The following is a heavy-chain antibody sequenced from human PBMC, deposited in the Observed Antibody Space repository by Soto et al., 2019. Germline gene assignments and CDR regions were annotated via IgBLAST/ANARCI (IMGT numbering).Heavy chain of an antibody. V-gene: IGHV3-48*02. J-gene: IGHJ3*02. Sequence: EVQLVGSGGGLVQPGQSLRVSCAASGFSFSSYSMNWVRQAPGKGLEWISYISSSKTYIWYADSVKGRFTISRDNAKNSLSLQMNSLRDEDTAVYYCVRDSGWAFDIWGLGTMVTVSS. CDR1: GFSFSSYS. D-gene: IGHD6-19*01. CDR3: VRDSGWAFDI. CDR2: ISSSKTYI.